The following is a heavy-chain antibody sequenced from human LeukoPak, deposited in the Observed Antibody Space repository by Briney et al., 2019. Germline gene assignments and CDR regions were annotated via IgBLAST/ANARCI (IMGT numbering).Heavy chain of an antibody. CDR2: IFSHGET. V-gene: IGHV3-66*01. Sequence: PGGSLRLSCAASGFTVGNNYMNWVRQAPGKGLEWVSLIFSHGETSYADSVKGRFTISRDNSKNTLYHQMNGLRVEDTAVYYCARDPPAVSINTYAWGQGTLVTVSS. D-gene: IGHD2-8*01. CDR3: ARDPPAVSINTYA. CDR1: GFTVGNNY. J-gene: IGHJ4*02.